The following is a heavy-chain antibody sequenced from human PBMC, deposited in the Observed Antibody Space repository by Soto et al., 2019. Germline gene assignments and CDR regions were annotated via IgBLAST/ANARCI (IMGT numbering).Heavy chain of an antibody. D-gene: IGHD3-10*01. CDR2: ISAYNGNT. Sequence: QVQLVQSGDEVKKPGASVKDSCKASDYTFTSYGISWMRQAPGQGLEWMGWISAYNGNTNYAQKLQGRVTMTTDTSTSTAYMELRSLRSDDTAVYHCAREYGSGSRFDYWGQGTLVTVSS. J-gene: IGHJ4*02. V-gene: IGHV1-18*01. CDR3: AREYGSGSRFDY. CDR1: DYTFTSYG.